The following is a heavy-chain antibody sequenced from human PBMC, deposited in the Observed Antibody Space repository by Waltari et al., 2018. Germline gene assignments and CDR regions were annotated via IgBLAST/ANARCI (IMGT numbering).Heavy chain of an antibody. J-gene: IGHJ4*02. V-gene: IGHV4-39*01. CDR3: ARQRMAMTGPITFDY. D-gene: IGHD3-9*01. CDR2: IYYSGVT. Sequence: QLHLKESGPGLVKSSETLTLTCTVSGGPIDSSSHYWAWVRQSPGKGLEWIGTIYYSGVTFPTPSLKSRVTMSIDTSKNEFSLKLNSVTAADTAVYFCARQRMAMTGPITFDYWGQGTRVAVSS. CDR1: GGPIDSSSHY.